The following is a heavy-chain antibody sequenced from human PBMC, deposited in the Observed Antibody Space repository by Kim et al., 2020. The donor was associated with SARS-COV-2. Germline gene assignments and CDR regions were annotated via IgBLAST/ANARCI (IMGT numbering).Heavy chain of an antibody. V-gene: IGHV3-15*01. J-gene: IGHJ4*02. CDR2: IKSKTDGGTT. CDR3: TTEEWQSRTFGGVIAFDY. D-gene: IGHD3-16*02. Sequence: GGSLRLSCAASGFTFSNAWMSWVRQAPGKGLEWVGRIKSKTDGGTTDYAAPVKGRFTISRDDSKNTLYLQMNSLKTEDTAVYYCTTEEWQSRTFGGVIAFDYWGQGTLVTVSS. CDR1: GFTFSNAW.